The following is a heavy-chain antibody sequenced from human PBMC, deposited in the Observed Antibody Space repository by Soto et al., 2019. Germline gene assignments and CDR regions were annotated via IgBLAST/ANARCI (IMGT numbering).Heavy chain of an antibody. CDR1: GGTFSSYS. J-gene: IGHJ6*02. CDR3: ARGAGTVVTYYYYGMGV. V-gene: IGHV1-69*13. D-gene: IGHD2-15*01. Sequence: SVKVSCKASGGTFSSYSISWVRQAPGQGLEWMGGIIPIFGTANYAQKFQGRVTITADESTSTAYMELSSLRSEDTAVYYCARGAGTVVTYYYYGMGVWGQGTTVTVSS. CDR2: IIPIFGTA.